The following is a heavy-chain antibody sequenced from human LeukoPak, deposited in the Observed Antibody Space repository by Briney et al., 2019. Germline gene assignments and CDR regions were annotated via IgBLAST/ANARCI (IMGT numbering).Heavy chain of an antibody. D-gene: IGHD6-13*01. CDR3: ARGGIAAAGTPDY. V-gene: IGHV1-2*02. Sequence: ASVKVSCKASGYTFTGYYMHWVRQAPGQGLEWMGWINPNSGGTNYAQKFQGRVTMTWDTSISTAYMELSSLRSDDTAVYYCARGGIAAAGTPDYWGQGTLVTVSS. CDR1: GYTFTGYY. J-gene: IGHJ4*02. CDR2: INPNSGGT.